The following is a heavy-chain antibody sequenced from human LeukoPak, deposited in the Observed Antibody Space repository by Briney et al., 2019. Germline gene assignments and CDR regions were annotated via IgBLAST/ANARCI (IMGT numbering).Heavy chain of an antibody. CDR3: ARVQSGCGSTSCYDAYSFDS. CDR2: IKQDGSEK. Sequence: GGSLRLSCAASGFTFSNFWMSWVRQAPGKGLEWVANIKQDGSEKYYVDPVKGRFTISRDNAKNSLYLQMISLRPDDTAVYYCARVQSGCGSTSCYDAYSFDSWGRGTLVTVSS. D-gene: IGHD2-2*01. V-gene: IGHV3-7*03. CDR1: GFTFSNFW. J-gene: IGHJ4*02.